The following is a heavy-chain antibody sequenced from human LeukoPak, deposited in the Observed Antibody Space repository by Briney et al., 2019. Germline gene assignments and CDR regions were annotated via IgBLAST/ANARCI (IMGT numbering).Heavy chain of an antibody. CDR3: TRDHFA. Sequence: GGSLRLSCAPSGFTLNNAWMSWVRPAPRKGGGWISRIKSKTYGGTTEYAATVKGRFTISRDDSESTLFLQMNSLTTEATDVYYCTRDHFAWGQGTLVTVSS. CDR2: IKSKTYGGTT. J-gene: IGHJ5*02. D-gene: IGHD2/OR15-2a*01. V-gene: IGHV3-15*01. CDR1: GFTLNNAW.